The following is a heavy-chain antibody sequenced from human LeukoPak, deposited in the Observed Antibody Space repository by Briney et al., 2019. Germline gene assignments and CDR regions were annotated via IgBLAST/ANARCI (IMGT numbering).Heavy chain of an antibody. D-gene: IGHD6-25*01. V-gene: IGHV3-15*01. J-gene: IGHJ4*02. Sequence: GGSLRLSCVASGFIFSDAWMSWVRQAPGKGLEWVGRIRRKTDGETTDYAAPVKGRFSISRDDSKNTLYLQMNSLKIEDTAVYYCTGSGWATNDYWGQGSLVTVSS. CDR1: GFIFSDAW. CDR2: IRRKTDGETT. CDR3: TGSGWATNDY.